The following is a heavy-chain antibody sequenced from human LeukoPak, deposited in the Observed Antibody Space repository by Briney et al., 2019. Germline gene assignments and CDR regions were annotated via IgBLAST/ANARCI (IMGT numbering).Heavy chain of an antibody. CDR1: GGTFTSYA. V-gene: IGHV1-69*05. CDR2: IIPIFGTA. Sequence: GAPLKVCCKASGGTFTSYAISWVRQAPGQGLEWMGGIIPIFGTANYAQKFQGRVTITTDESTSTAYMELSSLRSEDTAVYYCARRIQLWRIDAFDIWGRGTMVTVSS. J-gene: IGHJ3*02. CDR3: ARRIQLWRIDAFDI. D-gene: IGHD5-18*01.